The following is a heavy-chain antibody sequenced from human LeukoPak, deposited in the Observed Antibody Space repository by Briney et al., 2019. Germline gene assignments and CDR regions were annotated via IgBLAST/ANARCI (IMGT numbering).Heavy chain of an antibody. Sequence: PSETLSLTRTVSGGSISSGDFYWTWIRQPPGKGLEWIGYIYYSGNTYYNPSLKSRVTISVDTSKNQFSLKLSSVTAADTAVYYCAATASNWFDPWGQGTLVTVSS. CDR3: AATASNWFDP. CDR2: IYYSGNT. CDR1: GGSISSGDFY. V-gene: IGHV4-30-4*08. J-gene: IGHJ5*02. D-gene: IGHD2-15*01.